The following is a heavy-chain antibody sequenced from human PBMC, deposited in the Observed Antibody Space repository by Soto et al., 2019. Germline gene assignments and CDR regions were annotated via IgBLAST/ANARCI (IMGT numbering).Heavy chain of an antibody. CDR1: GFIFRSHG. CDR3: ARDQNYDLLTGSYYFDY. CDR2: IWFDGSDK. Sequence: SLKISCAASGFIFRSHGMNWVRQAPGKGLEWVALIWFDGSDKNYADSVKGRFTISRDNSKNTLYLQMNSLRVEDTAVYYCARDQNYDLLTGSYYFDYWGQGTLVTVSS. J-gene: IGHJ4*02. D-gene: IGHD3-9*01. V-gene: IGHV3-33*01.